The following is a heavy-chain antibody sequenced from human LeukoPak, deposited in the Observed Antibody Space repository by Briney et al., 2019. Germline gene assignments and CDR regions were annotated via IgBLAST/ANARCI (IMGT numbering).Heavy chain of an antibody. Sequence: ASVKVSCKASGYTFTSYYMHWVRQAPGQGLEWMGIINPSGGSTSYAQKFQGRVTMTRDTSTGTVYMELSSLRSEDTAVYYCARDRGSGSNYRRFWFDPWGQGTLVTVSS. CDR2: INPSGGST. CDR1: GYTFTSYY. V-gene: IGHV1-46*01. J-gene: IGHJ5*02. CDR3: ARDRGSGSNYRRFWFDP. D-gene: IGHD1-26*01.